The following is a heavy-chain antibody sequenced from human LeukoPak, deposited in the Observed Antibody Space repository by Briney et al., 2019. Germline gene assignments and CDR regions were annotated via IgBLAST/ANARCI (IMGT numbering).Heavy chain of an antibody. CDR2: INPNSGGT. CDR3: ARDPRITIFGVAPDDAFDI. D-gene: IGHD3-3*01. V-gene: IGHV1-2*02. Sequence: ASVKVSCKASGGTFSSYAISWVRQAPGQGLEWMGWINPNSGGTNYAQKFQGRVTMTRDTSISTAYMELSRLRSDDTAVYYCARDPRITIFGVAPDDAFDIWGQGTMVTVSS. J-gene: IGHJ3*02. CDR1: GGTFSSYA.